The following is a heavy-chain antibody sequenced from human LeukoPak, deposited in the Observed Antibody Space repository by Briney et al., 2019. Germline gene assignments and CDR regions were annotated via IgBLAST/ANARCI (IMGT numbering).Heavy chain of an antibody. CDR2: IYTSGST. CDR3: ARDARVGKQLGAYYFDY. CDR1: GGSISSGSYY. V-gene: IGHV4-61*02. J-gene: IGHJ4*02. Sequence: SETLSLTCTVSGGSISSGSYYWSWIRQPAGKGLEWIGRIYTSGSTNYNPSLKSRVTTSVDTSKNQFSLKLSSVTAADTAVYYCARDARVGKQLGAYYFDYWGQGTLVTVSS. D-gene: IGHD6-13*01.